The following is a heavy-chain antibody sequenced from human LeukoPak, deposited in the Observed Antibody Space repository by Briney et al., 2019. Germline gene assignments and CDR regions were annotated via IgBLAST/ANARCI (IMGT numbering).Heavy chain of an antibody. Sequence: SETLSLTCTVSGVSINSHYWSWIRQSPGKGLEWIAYGHYSGTTNYNPSLKSRVTISLDTSKNQFSLKLTSVSAADTAMYYCARHGTGTGCPLDYWGLGTPVTVSS. CDR2: GHYSGTT. CDR1: GVSINSHY. D-gene: IGHD3/OR15-3a*01. J-gene: IGHJ4*02. CDR3: ARHGTGTGCPLDY. V-gene: IGHV4-59*08.